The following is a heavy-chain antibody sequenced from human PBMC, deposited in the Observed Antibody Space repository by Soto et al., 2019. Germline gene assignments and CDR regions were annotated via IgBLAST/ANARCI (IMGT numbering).Heavy chain of an antibody. J-gene: IGHJ4*02. CDR1: GFTFSVHW. CDR2: IKQDGSEK. V-gene: IGHV3-7*01. D-gene: IGHD1-26*01. CDR3: VKNGRDFHY. Sequence: RLSCTASGFTFSVHWMSWVRQSPGKGLEWVANIKQDGSEKSYVDSVKGRFTISRDNTKNSLYLQMNSLRVEDTAVYYCVKNGRDFHYWGQGTLVTVSS.